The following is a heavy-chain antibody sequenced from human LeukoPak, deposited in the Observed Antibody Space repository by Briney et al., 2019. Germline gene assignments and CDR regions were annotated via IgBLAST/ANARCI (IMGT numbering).Heavy chain of an antibody. D-gene: IGHD3-22*01. CDR2: ISSISHYI. CDR1: GYSFRSHS. CDR3: ASSSGYYYTYWYFDL. V-gene: IGHV3-21*01. J-gene: IGHJ2*01. Sequence: GGSLRLSCAGSGYSFRSHSMNWVRQAPGKGLEWVSSISSISHYIYYADSVKGRFTISRDNAKNSLYLQMNSLRAEDTAVYYCASSSGYYYTYWYFDLWGRGTLVTVSS.